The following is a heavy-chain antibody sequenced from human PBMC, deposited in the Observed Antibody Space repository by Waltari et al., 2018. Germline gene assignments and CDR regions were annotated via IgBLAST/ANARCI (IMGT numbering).Heavy chain of an antibody. D-gene: IGHD3-10*01. V-gene: IGHV2-70*15. CDR1: GFSLSTSGMC. Sequence: QVTLRESGPALVKPTQTLTLTCTFSGFSLSTSGMCVSWIRQPPGKALEWLARIDWDDDKYYSTSLKTRLTISKDTSKNQVVLTMTNMDPVDTATYYCARICHYYGLYGMDVWGQVTTVTVSS. J-gene: IGHJ6*02. CDR3: ARICHYYGLYGMDV. CDR2: IDWDDDK.